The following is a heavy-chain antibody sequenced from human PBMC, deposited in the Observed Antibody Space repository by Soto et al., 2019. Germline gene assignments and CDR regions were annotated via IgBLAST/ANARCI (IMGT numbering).Heavy chain of an antibody. J-gene: IGHJ5*02. V-gene: IGHV3-30*18. Sequence: GGSLRLSCAASGFIFSTYGMHWVRQAPGKGLEGVTMTSSDGSSKYYADSVKGRFTISRDNSRNTLYLEMNSLRPEDTAVYYCAKDLYGSGWYNYFDPWGQGTLVTVSS. CDR1: GFIFSTYG. CDR2: TSSDGSSK. CDR3: AKDLYGSGWYNYFDP. D-gene: IGHD6-19*01.